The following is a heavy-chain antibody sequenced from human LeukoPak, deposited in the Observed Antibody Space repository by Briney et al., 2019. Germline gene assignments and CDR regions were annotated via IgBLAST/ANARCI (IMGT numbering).Heavy chain of an antibody. V-gene: IGHV3-53*01. D-gene: IGHD4-17*01. CDR1: GFTVSMNSNY. Sequence: PGGSLRLSCAASGFTVSMNSNYMTWVRQAPGKGLEWVSIIYSGGTTYYADSVKGRFTISRDNSKNTLYLQMNSLRAEDTAVYYCAKGQRFYGEYYFDDWGQGTLVTVSS. CDR3: AKGQRFYGEYYFDD. J-gene: IGHJ4*02. CDR2: IYSGGTT.